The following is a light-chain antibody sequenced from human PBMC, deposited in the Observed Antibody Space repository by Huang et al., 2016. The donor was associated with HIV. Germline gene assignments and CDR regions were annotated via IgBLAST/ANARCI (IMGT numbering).Light chain of an antibody. J-gene: IGKJ4*01. CDR2: WAS. V-gene: IGKV4-1*01. CDR1: QSVLYSSNNKNY. Sequence: DIVMTQSPDSLAVSLGERATINCKSSQSVLYSSNNKNYLAWYQQKPGQPPKLLLYWASNRETGVPDRFSGSGSGTDFTLTVSSLQAEDVAVYYCQQYYSSPQNFGGGTKVEIK. CDR3: QQYYSSPQN.